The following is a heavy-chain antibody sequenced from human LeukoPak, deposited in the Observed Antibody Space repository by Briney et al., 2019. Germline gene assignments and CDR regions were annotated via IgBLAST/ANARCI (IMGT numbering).Heavy chain of an antibody. V-gene: IGHV1-2*04. CDR3: ASSGYSSFADY. J-gene: IGHJ4*02. Sequence: VASVKVSCKASGYTFTSYGISWVRQAPGQGLEWMGWINPNSGGTNYAQKFQGWVTMTRDTSISTAYMELSRLRSDDTAVYYCASSGYSSFADYWGQGTLVNVSS. CDR1: GYTFTSYG. CDR2: INPNSGGT. D-gene: IGHD6-13*01.